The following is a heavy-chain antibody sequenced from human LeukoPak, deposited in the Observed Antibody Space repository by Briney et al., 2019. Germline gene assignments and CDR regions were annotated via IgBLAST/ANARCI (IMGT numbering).Heavy chain of an antibody. CDR3: ARGEYYYDSSGYPYYYMDV. D-gene: IGHD3-22*01. CDR1: GYTFTSCY. J-gene: IGHJ6*03. V-gene: IGHV1-46*01. CDR2: INPSGGST. Sequence: ASVKVSCKASGYTFTSCYMHWVRQAPGQGLEWMGIINPSGGSTSYAQKFQGRVTMTRDTSTSTVYMELSSLRSEDTAVYYCARGEYYYDSSGYPYYYMDVWGKGTTVTVSS.